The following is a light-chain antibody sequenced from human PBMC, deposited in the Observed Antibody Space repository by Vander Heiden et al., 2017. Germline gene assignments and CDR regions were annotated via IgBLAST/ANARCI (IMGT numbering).Light chain of an antibody. Sequence: TQSPDSLGVSLGERATINCKSSQSLFFSSSNKNYLAWYQQKPGQSPKLLIYWASTRESGVPDRFSGSGSGTDFTLTISSLQAEDVAVYYCHQYYTSPPTFGPGTRVDIK. CDR1: QSLFFSSSNKNY. V-gene: IGKV4-1*01. CDR2: WAS. CDR3: HQYYTSPPT. J-gene: IGKJ3*01.